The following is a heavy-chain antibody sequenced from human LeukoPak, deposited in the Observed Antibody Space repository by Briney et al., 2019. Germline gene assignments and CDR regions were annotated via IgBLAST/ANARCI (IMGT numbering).Heavy chain of an antibody. D-gene: IGHD5-18*01. CDR2: INPNSGGA. V-gene: IGHV1-2*06. CDR1: GYTFTGYY. Sequence: GASVKVSCKASGYTFTGYYMHWVRQAPGQGLEWMGRINPNSGGANYAQKFQGRVTMTRDTSISTAYKELSRLRSDDTAVYYCARDLGYSYGYGQIDYWGQGTLVTVSS. CDR3: ARDLGYSYGYGQIDY. J-gene: IGHJ4*02.